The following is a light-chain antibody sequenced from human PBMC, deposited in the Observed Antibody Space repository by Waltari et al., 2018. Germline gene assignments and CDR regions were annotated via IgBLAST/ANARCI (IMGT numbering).Light chain of an antibody. V-gene: IGKV2-30*01. J-gene: IGKJ2*01. CDR3: MQGTHWPHT. CDR1: QGLVFGDGNTY. CDR2: TVS. Sequence: DVVMTQSPLTLSVTLGQPASISCKSSQGLVFGDGNTYLNWFQQKPGQSPRRMIYTVSNRDFGVPDRFSGSGSGTDFTLRISRVEADDVGFYYCMQGTHWPHTFGQGTRLEI.